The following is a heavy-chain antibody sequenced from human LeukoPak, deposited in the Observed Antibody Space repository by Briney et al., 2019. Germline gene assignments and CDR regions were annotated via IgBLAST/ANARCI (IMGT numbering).Heavy chain of an antibody. V-gene: IGHV3-23*01. CDR2: ISGGGGIT. J-gene: IGHJ4*02. CDR1: GFTFSSYA. Sequence: GGSLRFSCAASGFTFSSYAMSWVRQAPGKGLEWVSAISGGGGITYYADSVKGRFTISRDNSKNTLYLQMNSLRAEDTAVYYCAKDLAVAGGGPYFNYWGQGTLVTVSS. CDR3: AKDLAVAGGGPYFNY. D-gene: IGHD6-19*01.